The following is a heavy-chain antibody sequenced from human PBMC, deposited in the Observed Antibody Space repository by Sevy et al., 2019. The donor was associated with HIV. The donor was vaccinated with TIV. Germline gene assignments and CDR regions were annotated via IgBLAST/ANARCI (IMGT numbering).Heavy chain of an antibody. V-gene: IGHV4-34*01. CDR3: ARVGYCSSTSCYDQASWFDP. CDR2: INHSGST. J-gene: IGHJ5*02. Sequence: SETLSLTCAVYGGCFSGYYWSWISQPPGKGLEWIGEINHSGSTNYNPSLKSRVTISVDTSKNQFSLKLSSVTAADTAVYYCARVGYCSSTSCYDQASWFDPWGQRSLVTVSS. D-gene: IGHD2-2*01. CDR1: GGCFSGYY.